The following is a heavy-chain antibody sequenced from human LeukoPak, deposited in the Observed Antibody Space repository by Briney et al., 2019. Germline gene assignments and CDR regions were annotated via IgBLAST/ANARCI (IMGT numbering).Heavy chain of an antibody. Sequence: GGSLRLSCAASGFTFSIYRMNWVRQAPGKGLEWVSSISSGCSHIYYADSVKGRFTISRDNAKNSLYLQMNSLRAEDTAVYYCASDPDGSEVSFDYWGQGTLVTVSS. V-gene: IGHV3-21*01. CDR2: ISSGCSHI. CDR1: GFTFSIYR. CDR3: ASDPDGSEVSFDY. D-gene: IGHD5-24*01. J-gene: IGHJ4*02.